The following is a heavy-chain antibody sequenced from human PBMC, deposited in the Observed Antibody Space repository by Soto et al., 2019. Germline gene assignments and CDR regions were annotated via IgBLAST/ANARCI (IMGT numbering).Heavy chain of an antibody. D-gene: IGHD3-22*01. J-gene: IGHJ4*02. CDR3: ALRSMAVVPEY. Sequence: QVQLQESGPGLVKPSETLSLTCAVSGDSISSYYCMWIRQPPGKGLESIGYLYYGRSANYNPSLRSRVTLSGDTSTNQCSLTLSSMTAADTAVYYRALRSMAVVPEYWGQGTLVTVSS. CDR2: LYYGRSA. CDR1: GDSISSYY. V-gene: IGHV4-59*01.